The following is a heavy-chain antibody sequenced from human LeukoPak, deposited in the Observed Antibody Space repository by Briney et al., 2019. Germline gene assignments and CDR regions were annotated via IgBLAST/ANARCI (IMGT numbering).Heavy chain of an antibody. CDR1: GGSVSSSSYY. CDR2: IYYSGST. V-gene: IGHV4-39*07. CDR3: ARDLSLPYAFDI. J-gene: IGHJ3*02. Sequence: SETLSLTCTVSGGSVSSSSYYWGWIRPPPGKGLEWFGSIYYSGSTYYNPSLKSRVTISVDTSKNQFSLKLSSVTAADTAVYYCARDLSLPYAFDIWGQGTMVTVSS.